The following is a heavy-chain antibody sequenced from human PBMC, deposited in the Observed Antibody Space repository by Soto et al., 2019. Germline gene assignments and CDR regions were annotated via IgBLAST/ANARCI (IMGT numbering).Heavy chain of an antibody. CDR1: GFAFSNYA. Sequence: QVQLVESGGGVVQPGRSLRLSCAASGFAFSNYAMHWVRQTPGKGLEWVAVMSYDGNNKYYADSVKGRFTISRDNSKTTLYLQMNSLRAEDTAVYSCARAPDTIFARLDYWGQGTLVTVSS. CDR3: ARAPDTIFARLDY. CDR2: MSYDGNNK. V-gene: IGHV3-30-3*01. D-gene: IGHD3-3*01. J-gene: IGHJ4*02.